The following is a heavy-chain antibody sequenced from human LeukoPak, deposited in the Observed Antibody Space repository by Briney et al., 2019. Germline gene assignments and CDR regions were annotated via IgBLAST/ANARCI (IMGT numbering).Heavy chain of an antibody. CDR3: ARLPRYVRSRGYYYYMDV. V-gene: IGHV4-39*01. CDR2: IYYSGST. Sequence: SETLSLTCTVSGGSISSSSYYWGWIRQPPGKGLEWIVSIYYSGSTYYNPSLKSRVTISVDTSKNQFSLKLSSVTAADTAVYYCARLPRYVRSRGYYYYMDVWGKGTTVTISS. J-gene: IGHJ6*03. CDR1: GGSISSSSYY. D-gene: IGHD3-10*01.